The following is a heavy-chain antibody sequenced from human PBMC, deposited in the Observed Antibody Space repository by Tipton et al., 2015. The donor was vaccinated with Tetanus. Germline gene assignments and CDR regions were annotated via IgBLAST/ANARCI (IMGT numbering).Heavy chain of an antibody. D-gene: IGHD2-15*01. CDR2: SWYDGTDK. Sequence: SLRLSCAASGFIFSSYGIHWVRQAPGKGLEWVAVSWYDGTDKYHADSVKGRFTISRDNSKNTLYLQMNSLRAEDTAVYYCAREADCSGGSCFSGDFDNWGQGTLVTVSS. V-gene: IGHV3-33*01. J-gene: IGHJ4*02. CDR1: GFIFSSYG. CDR3: AREADCSGGSCFSGDFDN.